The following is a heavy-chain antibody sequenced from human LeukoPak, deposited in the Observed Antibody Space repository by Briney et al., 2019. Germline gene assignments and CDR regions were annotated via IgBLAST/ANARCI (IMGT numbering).Heavy chain of an antibody. Sequence: PSETLSLTCAVSGGSISSSNWWSWVRQPPGKGLEWIGEIYHSGSTNYNPSLKSRVTISVATSKNQFSLKLSSMTAADTAVYYCARQYCSSTSCYFDYWGQGTLVTVSS. D-gene: IGHD2-2*01. CDR3: ARQYCSSTSCYFDY. CDR1: GGSISSSNW. V-gene: IGHV4-4*02. CDR2: IYHSGST. J-gene: IGHJ4*02.